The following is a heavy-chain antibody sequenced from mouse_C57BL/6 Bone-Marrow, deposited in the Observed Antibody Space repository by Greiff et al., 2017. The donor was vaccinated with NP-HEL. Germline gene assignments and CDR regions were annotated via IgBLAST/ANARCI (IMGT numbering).Heavy chain of an antibody. D-gene: IGHD1-1*01. CDR3: AREGGFTTVVAYYFDY. V-gene: IGHV1-53*01. J-gene: IGHJ2*01. CDR2: INPSNGGT. Sequence: VQLQQPGTELVKPGASVKLSCKASGYTFTSYWMHWVKQRPGQGLEWIGNINPSNGGTNYNEKFKSKATLTVDKSSSTAYMQLSSLTSEDSAVYYCAREGGFTTVVAYYFDYWGQGTTLTVSS. CDR1: GYTFTSYW.